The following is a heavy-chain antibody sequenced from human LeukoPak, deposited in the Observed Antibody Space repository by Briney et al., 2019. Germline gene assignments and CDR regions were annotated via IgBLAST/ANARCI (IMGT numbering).Heavy chain of an antibody. CDR3: ARDPRVAGTPYYYGMDV. J-gene: IGHJ6*02. CDR2: INSDGSST. D-gene: IGHD3-3*01. CDR1: GFTFSSYW. Sequence: GGSLRLSCAASGFTFSSYWMHWVRQAPGKGLVWVSRINSDGSSTSYADSVKGRFTISRDNAKNTLYLQMNILRAEDTAVYYCARDPRVAGTPYYYGMDVWGQGTTVTVSS. V-gene: IGHV3-74*01.